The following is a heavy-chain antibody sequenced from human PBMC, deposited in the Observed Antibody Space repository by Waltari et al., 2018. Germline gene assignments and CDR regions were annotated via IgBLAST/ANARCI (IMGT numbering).Heavy chain of an antibody. J-gene: IGHJ4*02. CDR2: IYYSGST. V-gene: IGHV4-38-2*01. CDR1: GYSISSGYY. Sequence: QVQLQESGPGLVKPSETLSLTCAVSGYSISSGYYWSWIRQPPGEGLEWIGSIYYSGSTYYNPSLKSRVTISVDTSKNQFSLKLSSVTAADTAVYYCARTTMVQGVITNFDYWGQGTLVTVSS. CDR3: ARTTMVQGVITNFDY. D-gene: IGHD3-10*01.